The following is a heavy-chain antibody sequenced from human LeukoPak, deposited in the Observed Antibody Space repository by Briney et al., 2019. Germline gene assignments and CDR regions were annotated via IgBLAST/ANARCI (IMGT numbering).Heavy chain of an antibody. J-gene: IGHJ2*01. CDR1: GGSFSGYY. D-gene: IGHD5-18*01. CDR3: ARRGYSHGPARRIRNWYFDL. Sequence: SETLSLTCAVYGGSFSGYYWSWIRQPPGKGLEWIGEINHSGSTNYNPSLKSRVTISVDTSKNQFSLKLSSVTAADTAVYYCARRGYSHGPARRIRNWYFDLWGRGTLVTVSS. V-gene: IGHV4-34*01. CDR2: INHSGST.